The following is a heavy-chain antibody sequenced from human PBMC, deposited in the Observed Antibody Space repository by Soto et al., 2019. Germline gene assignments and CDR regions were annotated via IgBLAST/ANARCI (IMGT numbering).Heavy chain of an antibody. J-gene: IGHJ4*02. CDR1: GGSIRWGGFY. CDR3: AREGNFSDGSAYPGGFDY. V-gene: IGHV4-31*03. Sequence: SETLSLTCTVSGGSIRWGGFYWTWVRLHPGKGLEWIGYIYHTGATYYNPSLKSRVAISGDTSKNQFSLRLGSVTAADTAVYYCAREGNFSDGSAYPGGFDYWGQGTLVTVSS. D-gene: IGHD3-22*01. CDR2: IYHTGAT.